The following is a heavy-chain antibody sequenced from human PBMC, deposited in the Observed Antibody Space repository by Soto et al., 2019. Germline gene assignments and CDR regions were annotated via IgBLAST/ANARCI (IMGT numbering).Heavy chain of an antibody. V-gene: IGHV1-18*01. Sequence: ASVKVSCKASGYTFTSYGISWVRQAPGQGLEWMGWISAYNGNTDYAQKLQGRVTMTTDTSTSTAYMELRSLRSDDTAVYYCARVAMIVVVTRPLDVWGQGTTVTVSS. CDR2: ISAYNGNT. D-gene: IGHD3-22*01. CDR3: ARVAMIVVVTRPLDV. CDR1: GYTFTSYG. J-gene: IGHJ6*02.